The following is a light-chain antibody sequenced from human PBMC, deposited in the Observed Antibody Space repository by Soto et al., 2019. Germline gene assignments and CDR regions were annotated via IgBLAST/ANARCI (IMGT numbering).Light chain of an antibody. J-gene: IGKJ1*01. CDR2: DVS. Sequence: EILMTQSPAILSVSPGERATLFCRAGQGVTTNFAWYQQKSGQSPRLLIYDVSIRATGVPARFSGTGSETDFTPTISGLQSEDFATYYCLQHHSYLWTFGQGTKGDIK. V-gene: IGKV3-15*01. CDR1: QGVTTN. CDR3: LQHHSYLWT.